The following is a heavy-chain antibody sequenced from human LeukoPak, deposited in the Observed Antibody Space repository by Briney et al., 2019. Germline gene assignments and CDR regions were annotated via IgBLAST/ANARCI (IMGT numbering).Heavy chain of an antibody. CDR2: IYYSGST. CDR1: GGSISSGDYY. CDR3: ARRSRGYCSGGSCRKAADAFDI. J-gene: IGHJ3*02. V-gene: IGHV4-30-4*08. D-gene: IGHD2-15*01. Sequence: SETLSLTCTVSGGSISSGDYYWSWIRQPPGKGLEWIGYIYYSGSTNYNPSLKSRVTISLDTSKNQFSLKLSSVTASDTAVYYCARRSRGYCSGGSCRKAADAFDIWGQGTMVTVSS.